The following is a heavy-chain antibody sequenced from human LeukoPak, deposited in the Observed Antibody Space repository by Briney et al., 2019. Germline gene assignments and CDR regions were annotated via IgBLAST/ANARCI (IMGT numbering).Heavy chain of an antibody. V-gene: IGHV3-11*01. Sequence: GGSLRLSCAASGFTFSDYYMSWIRQAPGKGLEWVSYISSRGSTIYYADSVKGRFTISRDNAKNSLYLQMNSLRAEDTALYYCAKSQLDDAFDIWGQGTMVTVSS. D-gene: IGHD6-13*01. CDR2: ISSRGSTI. CDR3: AKSQLDDAFDI. J-gene: IGHJ3*02. CDR1: GFTFSDYY.